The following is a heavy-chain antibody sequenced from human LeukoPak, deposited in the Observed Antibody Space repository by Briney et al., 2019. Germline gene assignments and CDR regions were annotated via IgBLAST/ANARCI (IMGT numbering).Heavy chain of an antibody. D-gene: IGHD1-26*01. CDR2: INQDGSEE. J-gene: IGHJ4*02. Sequence: GGSLRLSCAPSGFTFSIYWMSWVRQAPGKGLEWVANINQDGSEEYYVDSVKGRFTISRDNAKNSLYLQMNSLRAEDTAVYYCARAGDVGATDYWGQGTLVTVSS. CDR3: ARAGDVGATDY. CDR1: GFTFSIYW. V-gene: IGHV3-7*01.